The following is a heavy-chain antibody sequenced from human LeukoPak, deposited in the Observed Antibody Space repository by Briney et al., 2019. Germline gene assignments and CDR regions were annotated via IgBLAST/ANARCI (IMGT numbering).Heavy chain of an antibody. CDR3: AKDRIQLWKSYYYYYMDV. J-gene: IGHJ6*03. D-gene: IGHD5-18*01. CDR2: ISWDGGST. V-gene: IGHV3-43D*03. CDR1: GFTFDDYA. Sequence: GGSLRLSCAASGFTFDDYAMHWVRQAPGKGLEWVSLISWDGGSTYYADSVKGRFTISRDNSKNSLYLQMNSLRAEDTALYYCAKDRIQLWKSYYYYYMDVWGKGTTVTVSS.